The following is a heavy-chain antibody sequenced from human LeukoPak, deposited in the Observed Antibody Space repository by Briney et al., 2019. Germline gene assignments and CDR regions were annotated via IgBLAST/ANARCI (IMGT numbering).Heavy chain of an antibody. D-gene: IGHD3-16*02. V-gene: IGHV4-39*01. CDR3: ARRDIVKGGFDY. CDR1: GDSVNTRGYY. CDR2: IDHSGST. Sequence: SETLSLTCPVCGDSVNTRGYYWGWSRQPPGKGLECIGSIDHSGSTYYEPSLRSRVSISIDTSRTQFSLNLTSVTAAHTAVYFCARRDIVKGGFDYWGQGTLVTVSS. J-gene: IGHJ4*02.